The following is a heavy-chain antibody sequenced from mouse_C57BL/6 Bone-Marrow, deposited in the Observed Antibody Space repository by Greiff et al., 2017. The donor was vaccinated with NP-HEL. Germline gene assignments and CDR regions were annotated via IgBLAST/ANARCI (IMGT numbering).Heavy chain of an antibody. CDR3: ARWGWDGYAMDY. V-gene: IGHV1-72*01. CDR1: GYTFTSYW. Sequence: VQLQQPGAELVKPGASVKLSCKASGYTFTSYWMHWVKQRPGRGLEWIGRIDPNSGGTKYNEKFKGKATLTVDKPSSPAYMQLSSLTSEDAAVYYGARWGWDGYAMDYWGQGTSVTVAS. D-gene: IGHD4-1*01. J-gene: IGHJ4*01. CDR2: IDPNSGGT.